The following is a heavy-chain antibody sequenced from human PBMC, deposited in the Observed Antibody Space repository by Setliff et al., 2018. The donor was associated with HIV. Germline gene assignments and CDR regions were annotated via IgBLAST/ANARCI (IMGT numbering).Heavy chain of an antibody. CDR1: GLTLGDYA. V-gene: IGHV3-49*04. D-gene: IGHD2-21*02. J-gene: IGHJ4*02. Sequence: GGSLRLSCTASGLTLGDYAMSWVRQAPGKGLEWVGFIRSKAYGGTTEYAASVKGRFTISRDDSKSIAYLQMNSLKTEDTAVYYCTRLPHIVVVTAIPYFDYWGQGTLVTVSS. CDR2: IRSKAYGGTT. CDR3: TRLPHIVVVTAIPYFDY.